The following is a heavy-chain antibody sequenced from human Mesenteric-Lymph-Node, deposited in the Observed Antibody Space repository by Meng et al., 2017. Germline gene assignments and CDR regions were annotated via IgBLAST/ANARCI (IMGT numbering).Heavy chain of an antibody. V-gene: IGHV3-30*04. D-gene: IGHD1-26*01. CDR3: ARGGSLDY. CDR1: GFTFSSYA. CDR2: ISYDGSNK. Sequence: GGSLRLSCAASGFTFSSYAMHWVRQAPGKGLEWVAVISYDGSNKYYADSVKGRFTISRDNSKNTLYLQMNSLRAEDTAVYYCARGGSLDYWGQGTLVTVSS. J-gene: IGHJ4*02.